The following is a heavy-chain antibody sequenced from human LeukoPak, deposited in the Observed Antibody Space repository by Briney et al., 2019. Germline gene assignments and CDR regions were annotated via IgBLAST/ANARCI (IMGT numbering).Heavy chain of an antibody. V-gene: IGHV1-46*01. CDR2: INPSGGST. CDR1: GYTFTSYY. Sequence: VSVKVSCKASGYTFTSYYMHWVRQAPGQGLEWMGIINPSGGSTSYAQKFQGRVTMTRDTSTSTVYMELSSLRSEDTAVYYCARAGGSFDAFDIWGQGTMVTVSS. CDR3: ARAGGSFDAFDI. J-gene: IGHJ3*02. D-gene: IGHD2-15*01.